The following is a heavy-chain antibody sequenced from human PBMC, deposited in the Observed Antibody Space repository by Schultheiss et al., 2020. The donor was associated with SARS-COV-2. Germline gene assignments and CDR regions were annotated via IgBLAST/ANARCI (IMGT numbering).Heavy chain of an antibody. CDR2: MNPNSGNT. CDR1: GYTFTSYG. D-gene: IGHD5-18*01. CDR3: ARDVGYRNGDYYYALDV. J-gene: IGHJ6*02. V-gene: IGHV1-8*02. Sequence: ASVKVSCKASGYTFTSYGISWVRQAPGQGLEWMGWMNPNSGNTGYAQKFQGRVTMTRNTSISTAYMELSSLRSDDTAVYYCARDVGYRNGDYYYALDVWGQGTTVTVSS.